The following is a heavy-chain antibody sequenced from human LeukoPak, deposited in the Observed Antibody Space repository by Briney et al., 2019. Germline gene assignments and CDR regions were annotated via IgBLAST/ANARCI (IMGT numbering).Heavy chain of an antibody. V-gene: IGHV4-59*01. CDR2: IYYSGIT. Sequence: PSETLSLTCTVSGASISSSYWSWIRQPPGRVLEWIGYIYYSGITNYHPSLKSRVTISVDTSKNQFSLRLNSVTAADTAVYYCVRGAGRDGGYWGQGTLVTVSS. D-gene: IGHD5-24*01. CDR1: GASISSSY. CDR3: VRGAGRDGGY. J-gene: IGHJ4*02.